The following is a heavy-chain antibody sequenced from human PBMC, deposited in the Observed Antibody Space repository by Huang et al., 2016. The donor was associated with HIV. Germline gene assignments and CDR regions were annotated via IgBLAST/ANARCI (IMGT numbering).Heavy chain of an antibody. V-gene: IGHV4-39*01. J-gene: IGHJ4*02. CDR3: ASQHIGAAATWF. Sequence: QLQLQESGPGQVKPSETLSLTCTVSGDFISSTNYSWGWIRQSPGKGLEWVGSVYQSGSTNYTPSLKSRVTLSVDTSRNQFSLRLNSVTAADTAVYYCASQHIGAAATWFWGRGTQVAVSS. D-gene: IGHD6-13*01. CDR1: GDFISSTNYS. CDR2: VYQSGST.